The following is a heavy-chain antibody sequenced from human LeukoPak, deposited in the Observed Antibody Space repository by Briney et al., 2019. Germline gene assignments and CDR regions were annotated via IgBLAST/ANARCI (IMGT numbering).Heavy chain of an antibody. CDR3: AREPDSSGYYVHFDY. CDR1: GLTFSTYS. V-gene: IGHV3-21*01. D-gene: IGHD3-22*01. Sequence: GGSLRLSCAASGLTFSTYSMNWVRQAPGKGLEWVSSISSSSIDIYYADSVKGRFTISRDNAKNSLYLQMNSLRAEDTAVYYCAREPDSSGYYVHFDYWGQGTLVTVSS. CDR2: ISSSSIDI. J-gene: IGHJ4*02.